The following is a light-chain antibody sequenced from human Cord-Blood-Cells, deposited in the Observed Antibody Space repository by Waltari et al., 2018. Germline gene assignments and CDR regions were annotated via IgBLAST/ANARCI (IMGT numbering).Light chain of an antibody. J-gene: IGKJ1*01. CDR1: QSVSSY. CDR2: DAS. CDR3: QQRSNWPPT. Sequence: EIVLTQSPATLSLSPRERFTLSCRASQSVSSYLAWYQQKPGQAPRLLIYDASNRATGIPARFSGSGSGTDFTRTISSLEPEDFAVYYCQQRSNWPPTFGQGTKVEIK. V-gene: IGKV3-11*01.